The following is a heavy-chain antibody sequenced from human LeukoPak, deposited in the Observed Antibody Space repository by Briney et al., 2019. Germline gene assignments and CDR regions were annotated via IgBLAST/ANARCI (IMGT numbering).Heavy chain of an antibody. CDR2: IIPIFGTA. Sequence: SVKVSCKASGGTYSSYAISWVRQAPGQGLEWMGRIIPIFGTANYAQKFQGRVTITTDESTSTAYMELSSLRSEDTAVYYCARDFANYYDSSRLDYWGQGTLVTVSS. J-gene: IGHJ4*02. V-gene: IGHV1-69*05. D-gene: IGHD3-22*01. CDR1: GGTYSSYA. CDR3: ARDFANYYDSSRLDY.